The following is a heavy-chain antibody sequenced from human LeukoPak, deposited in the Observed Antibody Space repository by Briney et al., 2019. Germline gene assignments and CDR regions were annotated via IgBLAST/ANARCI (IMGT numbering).Heavy chain of an antibody. CDR1: GFTFSSYA. D-gene: IGHD5-24*01. Sequence: GGSLRLSCAASGFTFSSYAMSWVRQTPGKGLLWVSRINSDGSNTNYADSVKGRFTISRDNAKNTLYLQMNSLRAEDTAVYYCARDRRDGYTDWFDPWGQGTLVTVSS. CDR3: ARDRRDGYTDWFDP. CDR2: INSDGSNT. V-gene: IGHV3-74*01. J-gene: IGHJ5*02.